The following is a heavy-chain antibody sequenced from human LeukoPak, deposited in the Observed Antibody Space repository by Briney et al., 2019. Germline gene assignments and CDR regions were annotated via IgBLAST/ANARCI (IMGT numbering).Heavy chain of an antibody. V-gene: IGHV3-23*01. Sequence: GASLRLSCAASGFSISGYAMSWVRQAPGKGLEWVSGINSNGNTYNADSVKGRFTISRDNSRNTLSLQINSLRPEDTAVYYSARVGDYVDGMDVWGQRTTVTVSS. D-gene: IGHD4-17*01. CDR2: INSNGNT. CDR1: GFSISGYA. J-gene: IGHJ6*02. CDR3: ARVGDYVDGMDV.